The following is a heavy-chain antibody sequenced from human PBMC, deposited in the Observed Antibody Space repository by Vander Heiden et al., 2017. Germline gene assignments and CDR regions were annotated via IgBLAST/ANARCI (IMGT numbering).Heavy chain of an antibody. Sequence: EVQLVESGGGLVQPGRSLRLSWAASGFTFDDYAMHWVRQAPGKGLEWVSVKGRFTISRDNAKNSLYLQMNSLRAEDTALYYCSVAVAGTGGDYWGQGTLVTVSS. D-gene: IGHD6-19*01. J-gene: IGHJ4*02. CDR1: GFTFDDYA. V-gene: IGHV3-9*01. CDR3: SVAVAGTGGDY.